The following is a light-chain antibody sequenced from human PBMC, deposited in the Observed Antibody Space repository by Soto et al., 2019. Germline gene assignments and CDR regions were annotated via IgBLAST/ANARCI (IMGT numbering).Light chain of an antibody. V-gene: IGKV1-5*03. CDR3: QHHNDYSCT. CDR1: QSISVW. CDR2: KTS. Sequence: DIHMTQSPSPLSASVGDRVTITCRSSQSISVWLAWYQRKPGKAPNPSIYKTSTLATGVPSRFSGSGSGTEFTLTISSLQPDDFATYYCQHHNDYSCTFGQGTKVEIK. J-gene: IGKJ1*01.